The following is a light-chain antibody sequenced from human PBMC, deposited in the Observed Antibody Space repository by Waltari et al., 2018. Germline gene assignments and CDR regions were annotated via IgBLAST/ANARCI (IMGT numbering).Light chain of an antibody. CDR3: QQYYTTPMT. Sequence: IQMTQSPSSLSASVGDRVTIPCRASQEIRSSLAWYQQKSGKAPKLLVYDGSRVKSGVPPRFSGSGSGTYYSLTISSLQPEDSATYYCQQYYTTPMTFGGATKVEIE. CDR1: QEIRSS. J-gene: IGKJ4*01. CDR2: DGS. V-gene: IGKV1-NL1*01.